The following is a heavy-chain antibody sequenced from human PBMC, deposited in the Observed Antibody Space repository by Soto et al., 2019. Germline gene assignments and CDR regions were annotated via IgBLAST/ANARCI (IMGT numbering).Heavy chain of an antibody. CDR3: AKTITTYSGVSLGRGALVDY. Sequence: QVQLVESGGGVVQPGRYLRLSCAASGFTFSTYGMHRVRQPPGKGLEWVAVISSDGKSEHYADPVKGRFSISRDNSKNTLSLQMNSLRVEDTTVYYCAKTITTYSGVSLGRGALVDYWGQGTLVTVSS. CDR2: ISSDGKSE. CDR1: GFTFSTYG. D-gene: IGHD3-22*01. V-gene: IGHV3-30*18. J-gene: IGHJ4*02.